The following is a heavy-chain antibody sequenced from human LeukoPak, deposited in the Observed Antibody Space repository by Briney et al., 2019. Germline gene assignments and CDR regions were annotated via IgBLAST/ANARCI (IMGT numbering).Heavy chain of an antibody. Sequence: GASVKVSCKASGYTFTSYGISWVRQAPGQGLEWMGWISAYNGNTNYAQKLQGRVTMTTDTSTSTAYMELRSLRSDDTAVYYCARDLWGVDRRWWPTYYYDSSKIDAFDIWGQGTMVTVSS. CDR2: ISAYNGNT. CDR3: ARDLWGVDRRWWPTYYYDSSKIDAFDI. J-gene: IGHJ3*02. V-gene: IGHV1-18*01. CDR1: GYTFTSYG. D-gene: IGHD3-22*01.